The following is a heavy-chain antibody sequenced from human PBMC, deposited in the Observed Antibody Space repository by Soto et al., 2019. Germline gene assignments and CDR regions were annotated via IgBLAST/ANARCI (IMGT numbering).Heavy chain of an antibody. CDR2: INESTYTT. CDR1: GFTFRSYW. V-gene: IGHV3-23*01. CDR3: AKESCRGGGCYYAFFDY. J-gene: IGHJ4*02. Sequence: HPGGSLRLSCAASGFTFRSYWMTWVRQAPGKGLEWVSAINESTYTTYYADSVKGRFTISRDDSQNTLYLQMNNLRAEDTAVYYCAKESCRGGGCYYAFFDYWGRGALVTVSS. D-gene: IGHD2-15*01.